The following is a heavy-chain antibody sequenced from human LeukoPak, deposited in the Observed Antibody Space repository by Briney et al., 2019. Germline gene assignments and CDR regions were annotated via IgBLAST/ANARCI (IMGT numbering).Heavy chain of an antibody. CDR1: GGTFSSYA. CDR3: ARGGYSGSYYDY. D-gene: IGHD1-26*01. V-gene: IGHV1-69*13. CDR2: IIPIFGTA. Sequence: GASVKVSCKASGGTFSSYAISWVRQAPGQGLEWMGGIIPIFGTADYAQKFQGRVTITADESTSTAYMELSSLRSEDTAVYYCARGGYSGSYYDYWGQGTLVTVSS. J-gene: IGHJ4*02.